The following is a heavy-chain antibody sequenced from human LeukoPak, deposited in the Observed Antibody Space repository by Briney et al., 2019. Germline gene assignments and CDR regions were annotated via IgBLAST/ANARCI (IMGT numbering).Heavy chain of an antibody. CDR2: ISDSGGRT. CDR1: GITLSNYG. Sequence: PGGSLRLSCAVPGITLSNYGMSWVRQAPGKGLEWVAGISDSGGRTNYADSVKGRFTISRDNPKNTLSLQMNSLRTEDTAVYFCAKRGVVIRGFLVGFHKEAYYYDSWGQGALVTVPS. CDR3: AKRGVVIRGFLVGFHKEAYYYDS. V-gene: IGHV3-23*01. D-gene: IGHD3-10*01. J-gene: IGHJ4*02.